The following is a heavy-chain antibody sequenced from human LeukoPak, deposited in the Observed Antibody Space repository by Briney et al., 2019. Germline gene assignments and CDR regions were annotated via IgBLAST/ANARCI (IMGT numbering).Heavy chain of an antibody. Sequence: SETLSLTCAVYGGSFSGYYWSWIRQPPGKGLEWIGEINHSGSTNYNPSLKSRVTILVDTSKNQFSLKRSYVTAADPAVYYCARASTYYYDSSGYYIGYFDYWGQGTLVTVSS. V-gene: IGHV4-34*01. CDR1: GGSFSGYY. J-gene: IGHJ4*02. CDR3: ARASTYYYDSSGYYIGYFDY. CDR2: INHSGST. D-gene: IGHD3-22*01.